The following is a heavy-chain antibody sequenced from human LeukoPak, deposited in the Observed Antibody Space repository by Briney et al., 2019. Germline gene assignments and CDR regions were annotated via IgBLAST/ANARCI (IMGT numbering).Heavy chain of an antibody. CDR1: GFTFSRHW. Sequence: GGSLRLSCAASGFTFSRHWMSWVRQAPGKGLEWVANIKEDGSEKDYVDSVKGRFTISRDNAKNSLYLQMNSLRAEDTAVYYCARVGGEADIVVVPAANGLNYWGQGTLVTVSS. J-gene: IGHJ4*02. D-gene: IGHD2-2*01. CDR3: ARVGGEADIVVVPAANGLNY. V-gene: IGHV3-7*01. CDR2: IKEDGSEK.